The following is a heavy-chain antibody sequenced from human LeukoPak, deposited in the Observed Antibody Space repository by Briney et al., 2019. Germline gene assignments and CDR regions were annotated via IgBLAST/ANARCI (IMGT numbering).Heavy chain of an antibody. Sequence: GGSLRLSCAASGFTFSNYAMTWVRQAPGKGLEWVGLIRDSGEAFYADFARGRFAISRDESENTLYLQMNSLRVEDTAVYFCARDRAANQDWVEFDPWGQGTLVTVSS. J-gene: IGHJ5*02. CDR3: ARDRAANQDWVEFDP. V-gene: IGHV3-23*01. CDR1: GFTFSNYA. D-gene: IGHD3/OR15-3a*01. CDR2: IRDSGEA.